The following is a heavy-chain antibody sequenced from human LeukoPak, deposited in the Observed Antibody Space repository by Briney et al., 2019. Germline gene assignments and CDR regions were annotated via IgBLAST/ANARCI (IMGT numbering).Heavy chain of an antibody. V-gene: IGHV3-23*01. J-gene: IGHJ4*02. Sequence: PGGSLRLSCAASGFTFSSYAMSWVRQAPGKGLEWVSAISGSGGSTYCAGSVKGRFTISRDDSKNTLYLQMNSLRAEDTAVYYCAREGNIAVADHGGFDYWGQGTLVTASS. CDR1: GFTFSSYA. CDR2: ISGSGGST. CDR3: AREGNIAVADHGGFDY. D-gene: IGHD6-19*01.